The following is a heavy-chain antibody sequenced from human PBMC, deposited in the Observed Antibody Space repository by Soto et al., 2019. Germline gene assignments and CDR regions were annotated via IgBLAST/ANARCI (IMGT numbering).Heavy chain of an antibody. Sequence: QVQLVQSGAEVKKPGASVKVSCKASGYTSTTYGMSWVRQAPGQGLDWMGWISTYNGNTKYAERRQGRVTMTTDTTTSTAYMELRSLRSDDTAVYYCARGPTDYYDNSGDYFLDYWGQGTLVTVSS. V-gene: IGHV1-18*01. D-gene: IGHD3-22*01. CDR1: GYTSTTYG. CDR2: ISTYNGNT. J-gene: IGHJ4*02. CDR3: ARGPTDYYDNSGDYFLDY.